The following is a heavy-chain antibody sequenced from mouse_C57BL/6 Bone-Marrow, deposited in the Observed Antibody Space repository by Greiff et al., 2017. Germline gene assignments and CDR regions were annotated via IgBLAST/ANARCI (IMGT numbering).Heavy chain of an antibody. CDR2: INPSTGGT. Sequence: VQLQQSGPELVKPGASVTISCKASGYSFTGYYMNWVKQSPEKSLEWIGEINPSTGGTTYNQKFKAKATLTVDKSSSTAYMQLKSLTYEDSAVYYCARRMDYWGQGTSVTVSS. J-gene: IGHJ4*01. CDR3: ARRMDY. V-gene: IGHV1-42*01. CDR1: GYSFTGYY.